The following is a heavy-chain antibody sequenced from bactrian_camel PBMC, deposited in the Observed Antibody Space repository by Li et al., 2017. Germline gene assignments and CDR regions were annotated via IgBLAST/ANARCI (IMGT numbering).Heavy chain of an antibody. CDR1: RRVYSGNC. D-gene: IGHD2*01. J-gene: IGHJ6*01. Sequence: GSVQAGGSLRLSCRTSRRVYSGNCMAWFRQAPGKEREGVATIYTGDGTTSYADSVKDRFTISQDNAKSTVYLQMDSLKPEDTAMYYCTARTRGGTWCGLLTSMYFSWGQGTQVTVS. CDR2: IYTGDGTT. V-gene: IGHV3S25*01. CDR3: TARTRGGTWCGLLTSMYFS.